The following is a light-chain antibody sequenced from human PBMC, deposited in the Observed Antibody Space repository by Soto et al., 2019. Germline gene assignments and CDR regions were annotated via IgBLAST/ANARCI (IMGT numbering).Light chain of an antibody. V-gene: IGLV1-44*01. CDR2: TNI. CDR3: AGWDDRLNGGV. CDR1: SSNIGTYT. J-gene: IGLJ3*02. Sequence: QSVLTQPPSASGTPGQGVTISCSGSSSNIGTYTVNWYQQLPGTAPKLPIHTNIQRPSGVPDRFSGSKSGTSASLAISGLQSEDEADYYCAGWDDRLNGGVFGGGTKLTVL.